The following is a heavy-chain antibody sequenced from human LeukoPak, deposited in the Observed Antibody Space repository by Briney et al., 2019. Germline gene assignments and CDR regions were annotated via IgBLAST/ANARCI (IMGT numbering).Heavy chain of an antibody. CDR1: GGSFSGYY. J-gene: IGHJ5*02. D-gene: IGHD6-13*01. Sequence: SETLSLTCAVYGGSFSGYYWSWIRQPPGKGLEWIGEINHSGSTNYNPSLKSRVTISVDTSKNQFSLKLSSVTAADTAVYYCARRETYSSSSSGKRHWFDPWGQGTLVTVSS. CDR2: INHSGST. V-gene: IGHV4-34*01. CDR3: ARRETYSSSSSGKRHWFDP.